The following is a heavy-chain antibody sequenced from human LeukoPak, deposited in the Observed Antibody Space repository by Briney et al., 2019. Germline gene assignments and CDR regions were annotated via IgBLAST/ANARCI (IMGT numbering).Heavy chain of an antibody. J-gene: IGHJ3*02. D-gene: IGHD3-22*01. V-gene: IGHV4-61*09. CDR3: ARQSSYYDTSVRIPYAFDI. Sequence: SETLSLTCTVSGGSISSGSYYWSWIRQPAGKGLEWIGHIYTSGSTNYNPSLKSRVTISLDTSKNQFSLKLSSVTAADTAVYYCARQSSYYDTSVRIPYAFDIWGQGTMVTVSS. CDR2: IYTSGST. CDR1: GGSISSGSYY.